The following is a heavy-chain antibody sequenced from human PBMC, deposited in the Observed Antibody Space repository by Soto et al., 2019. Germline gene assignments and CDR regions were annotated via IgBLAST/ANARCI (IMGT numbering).Heavy chain of an antibody. Sequence: PGGSLRLSCAASGFTFSSYAMSWVRQAPGKGLEWVSAISGSGGSTYYADSVKGRFTISRDNSKNTLYLQMNSLRAEDTAVYYCAKDLKPDYYDSSGRGILDYWGQGTLVTVSS. J-gene: IGHJ4*02. CDR2: ISGSGGST. V-gene: IGHV3-23*01. D-gene: IGHD3-22*01. CDR1: GFTFSSYA. CDR3: AKDLKPDYYDSSGRGILDY.